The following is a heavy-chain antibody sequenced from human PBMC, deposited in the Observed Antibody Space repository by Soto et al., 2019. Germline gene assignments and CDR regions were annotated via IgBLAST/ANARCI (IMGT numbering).Heavy chain of an antibody. J-gene: IGHJ4*02. V-gene: IGHV1-18*01. D-gene: IGHD1-26*01. CDR1: GYTFTSYG. CDR3: ARDRGSYALDY. Sequence: QVQLVQSGAEVKKPGASVKVSCKASGYTFTSYGISWVRQAPGQGLEWMGWISANNGNTNYAHKLQGRVTMTSDTSTSTGYMGLRSLRADDTAVYYCARDRGSYALDYWGQGTLVTVSS. CDR2: ISANNGNT.